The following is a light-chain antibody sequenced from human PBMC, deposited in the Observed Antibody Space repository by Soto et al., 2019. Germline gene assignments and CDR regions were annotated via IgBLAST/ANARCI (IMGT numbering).Light chain of an antibody. J-gene: IGLJ1*01. CDR3: SSYTSSSTLHV. CDR1: SRDVGGYNY. CDR2: DVS. Sequence: QSALTQPASVSGSPGHSITISCTGTSRDVGGYNYVPWYQQHPGKAPKLMIYDVSNRPSGVSNRFSGSKSGNTASLTISGLQAEDEADYYCSSYTSSSTLHVFGTGTKVTVL. V-gene: IGLV2-14*01.